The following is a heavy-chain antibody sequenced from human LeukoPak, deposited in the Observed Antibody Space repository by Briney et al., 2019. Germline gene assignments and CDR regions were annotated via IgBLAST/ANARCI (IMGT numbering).Heavy chain of an antibody. J-gene: IGHJ4*02. CDR1: GGTFSSYA. Sequence: ASVKVPCKASGGTFSSYAISWVRQAPGQGLEWMGGIIPIFGTANYAQKFQGRVTITADESTSTAYMELSSLRSEDTAVYYCASRIAPAHLAWVYWGQGTLVTVSS. CDR3: ASRIAPAHLAWVY. D-gene: IGHD6-13*01. V-gene: IGHV1-69*13. CDR2: IIPIFGTA.